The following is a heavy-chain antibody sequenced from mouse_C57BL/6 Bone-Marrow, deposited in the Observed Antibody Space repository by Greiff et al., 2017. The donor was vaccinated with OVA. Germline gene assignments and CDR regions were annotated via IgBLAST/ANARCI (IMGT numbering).Heavy chain of an antibody. J-gene: IGHJ1*03. V-gene: IGHV5-4*03. D-gene: IGHD1-1*01. CDR1: GFTFSSYA. Sequence: EVKLVESGGGLVKPGGSLKLSCAASGFTFSSYAMSWVRQTPEKRLEWVATISDGGSYTYYPDNVKGRITISRENAKNNLNQKMEQLEAEETAMYYCARGSCPLQDWGTGTTVTVSS. CDR3: ARGSCPLQD. CDR2: ISDGGSYT.